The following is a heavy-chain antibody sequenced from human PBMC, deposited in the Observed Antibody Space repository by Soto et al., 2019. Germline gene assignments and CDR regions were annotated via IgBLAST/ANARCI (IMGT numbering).Heavy chain of an antibody. CDR3: AKDRLGGSSRSAFDF. CDR2: ISAGGTST. D-gene: IGHD3-16*01. Sequence: EVQLLESGGGLEQPGGSLRLSCAATGFSFRFYDMSWVRLAPGKGLEWVSSISAGGTSTYHADSVKGRFTISRDNSKNTLYLQLSSLRAEDTAIYYCAKDRLGGSSRSAFDFWGQGTMVTVSS. V-gene: IGHV3-23*01. CDR1: GFSFRFYD. J-gene: IGHJ3*01.